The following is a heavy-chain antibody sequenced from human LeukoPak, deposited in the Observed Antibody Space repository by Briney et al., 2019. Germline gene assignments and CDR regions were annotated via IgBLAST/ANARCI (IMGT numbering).Heavy chain of an antibody. CDR2: IYYSGST. CDR1: GGSISSYY. Sequence: SETLSLTCTVSGGSISSYYWSWIRQPPGKGLEWIGYIYYSGSTNYNPSLKSRVTISVDTSKNQFSLKLSSVTAADTAVYYCARVLRYYGSGSPIYNWFDPWGQGTLVTVSS. V-gene: IGHV4-59*12. J-gene: IGHJ5*02. D-gene: IGHD3-10*01. CDR3: ARVLRYYGSGSPIYNWFDP.